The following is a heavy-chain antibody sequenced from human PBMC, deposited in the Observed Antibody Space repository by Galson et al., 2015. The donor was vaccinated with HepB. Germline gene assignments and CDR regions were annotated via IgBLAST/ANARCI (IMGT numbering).Heavy chain of an antibody. V-gene: IGHV3-48*03. Sequence: SLRLSCAASGFTFSNYEMNWVRQAPGKGLEWVSYIGSSGNTIYYADSVKGRFTISRDNAKNSLYLQMNSLRAEDTAVYYCARVDSSSGYWGYFDLWGRGTLVTVSS. D-gene: IGHD3-22*01. CDR3: ARVDSSSGYWGYFDL. CDR1: GFTFSNYE. CDR2: IGSSGNTI. J-gene: IGHJ2*01.